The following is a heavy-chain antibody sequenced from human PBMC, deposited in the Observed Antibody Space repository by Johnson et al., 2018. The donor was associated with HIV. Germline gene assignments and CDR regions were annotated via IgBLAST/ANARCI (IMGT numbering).Heavy chain of an antibody. CDR3: ARDYETI. CDR1: GFTFSSYA. Sequence: QVQLVESGGGLVQPGRSLRLSCEASGFTFSSYAVHWVRQAPGKGLEWVALISYDGSSKYYADSVKGRFTISRDNSKDTLYLEMNSLRAEDTAVYYCARDYETIWGQGTMVTVSS. V-gene: IGHV3-30*14. CDR2: ISYDGSSK. D-gene: IGHD3-16*01. J-gene: IGHJ3*02.